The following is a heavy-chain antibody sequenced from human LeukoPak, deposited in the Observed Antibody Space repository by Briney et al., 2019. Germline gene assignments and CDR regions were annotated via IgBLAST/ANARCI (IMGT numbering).Heavy chain of an antibody. V-gene: IGHV3-30-3*01. J-gene: IGHJ4*02. D-gene: IGHD3-22*01. CDR1: GFTFSSYA. CDR2: ISYDGTKQ. CDR3: ARDHYFDISGYLDY. Sequence: PGGSLRLSCAASGFTFSSYAMHWVRQAPGKGLEWLAVISYDGTKQYFADSVKGRFTISRDNVKNSLYLEMNSLRVEDSAVYYCARDHYFDISGYLDYWGQGTPVTVSS.